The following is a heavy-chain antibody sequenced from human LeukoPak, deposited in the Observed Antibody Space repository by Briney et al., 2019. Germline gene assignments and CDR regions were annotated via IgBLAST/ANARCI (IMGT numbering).Heavy chain of an antibody. V-gene: IGHV3-9*01. J-gene: IGHJ4*02. CDR2: IAWNSGNT. Sequence: GTSLRLSCAASGFTFDNYAMHWVRQAPRKGLEWVSGIAWNSGNTGFADSVKGRFTISRDNAENSLYLQMNSLTPEDTAFYFCAKDMNSYGSGSSYNPWGPFDSWGQGTLVTVSS. CDR1: GFTFDNYA. D-gene: IGHD3-10*01. CDR3: AKDMNSYGSGSSYNPWGPFDS.